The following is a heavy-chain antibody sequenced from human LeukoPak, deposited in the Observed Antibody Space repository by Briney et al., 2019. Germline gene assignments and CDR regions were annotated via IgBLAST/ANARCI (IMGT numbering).Heavy chain of an antibody. D-gene: IGHD6-19*01. J-gene: IGHJ4*02. V-gene: IGHV3-43*02. Sequence: PGGSLRLSCAAPGFIFHDYAIHWVRQAAGKGLEWVSLISGDGGSTFYADSVKGRFTISRENSKNSLYLQMNSLRSDDTALYYCARESESSGWYDYWGQGTLVTVSS. CDR2: ISGDGGST. CDR3: ARESESSGWYDY. CDR1: GFIFHDYA.